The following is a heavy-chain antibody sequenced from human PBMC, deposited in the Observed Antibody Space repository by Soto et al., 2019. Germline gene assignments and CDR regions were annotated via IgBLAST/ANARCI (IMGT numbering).Heavy chain of an antibody. J-gene: IGHJ5*02. Sequence: QVQLVQSGSEVKKPGSSVKVSCKASGGFFSSDAISWVRQAPGQGLEWLGGITPISGTPKYAQKFQGRVTISEDESTSTAYMDLSSLRFEDTAIYYCARIYCSGGICFPTWVDPWGQGTLVTVSS. CDR2: ITPISGTP. V-gene: IGHV1-69*12. D-gene: IGHD2-8*02. CDR3: ARIYCSGGICFPTWVDP. CDR1: GGFFSSDA.